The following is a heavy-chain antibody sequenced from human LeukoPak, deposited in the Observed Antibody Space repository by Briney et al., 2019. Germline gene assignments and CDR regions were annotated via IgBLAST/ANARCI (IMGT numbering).Heavy chain of an antibody. CDR1: GGSISSYY. CDR2: IYYSGST. D-gene: IGHD4-17*01. V-gene: IGHV4-59*01. CDR3: ARDNYGDYSMYNWFDP. J-gene: IGHJ5*02. Sequence: SETLSLTCTVSGGSISSYYWSWIRQPPGKGPEWIGYIYYSGSTNYNPSLKSRVTISVDTSKNQFSLKLSSVTAADTAVYYCARDNYGDYSMYNWFDPWGQGTLVTVSS.